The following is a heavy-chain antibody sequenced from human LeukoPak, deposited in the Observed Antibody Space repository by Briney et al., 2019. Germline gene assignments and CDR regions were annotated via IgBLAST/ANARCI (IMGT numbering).Heavy chain of an antibody. V-gene: IGHV3-30-3*01. J-gene: IGHJ3*02. CDR2: ISYDGSNK. CDR3: ARAEALTGHAFDI. CDR1: GFTFSSYA. Sequence: GGSLRLSCAASGFTFSSYAMHWVRQAPGKGLEWVAVISYDGSNKYYADSVKGRFTISRDNSKNTLYLQMNSLRAEDTAVYYCARAEALTGHAFDIWGQGTMVTVSS.